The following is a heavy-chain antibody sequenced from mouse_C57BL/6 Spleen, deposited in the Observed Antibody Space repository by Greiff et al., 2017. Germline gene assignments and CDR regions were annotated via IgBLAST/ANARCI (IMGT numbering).Heavy chain of an antibody. V-gene: IGHV1-53*01. CDR1: GYTFTSYW. CDR2: INPSNGGT. CDR3: ARLAANWDDY. J-gene: IGHJ2*01. D-gene: IGHD4-1*01. Sequence: QVQLQQPGTELVKPGASVKLSCKASGYTFTSYWMHWVKQRTGQGLAWIGNINPSNGGTNYNAKFKSKATLTVDKSSSTAYMQLSSLTSEDAAVYYCARLAANWDDYWGQGTTLTVSS.